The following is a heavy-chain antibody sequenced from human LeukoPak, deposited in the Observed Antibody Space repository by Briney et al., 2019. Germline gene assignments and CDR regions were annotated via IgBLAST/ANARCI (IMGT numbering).Heavy chain of an antibody. CDR1: GFTFSSYA. J-gene: IGHJ3*02. Sequence: GGSLRLTCAASGFTFSSYAMSWVRQAPGKGLEWVSYISNSGNTIYNADSVKGRFTISRDNAKNSLFLQMNSLRAEDTAVYYCARPYSSSWFDAFDIWGQGTMVTVSS. CDR2: ISNSGNTI. CDR3: ARPYSSSWFDAFDI. D-gene: IGHD6-13*01. V-gene: IGHV3-48*01.